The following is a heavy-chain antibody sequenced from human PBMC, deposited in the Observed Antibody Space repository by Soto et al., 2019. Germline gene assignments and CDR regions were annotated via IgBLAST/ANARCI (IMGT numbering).Heavy chain of an antibody. Sequence: QVTLKESGPVLVKPTETLTLTCTVSGFSLSTARMGVSWIRQPPGKALEGLAHIFSTDEKSYSTSMKSTLTITNDTSNSLVVLTMTTMDPVDTATYYCAGIAVPSSSYYCYMDVWGKGTTDTVSS. CDR3: AGIAVPSSSYYCYMDV. D-gene: IGHD2-2*01. CDR1: GFSLSTARMG. CDR2: IFSTDEK. V-gene: IGHV2-26*01. J-gene: IGHJ6*03.